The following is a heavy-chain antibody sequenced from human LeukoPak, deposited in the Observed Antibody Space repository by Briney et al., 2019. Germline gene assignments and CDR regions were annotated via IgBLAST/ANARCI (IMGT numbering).Heavy chain of an antibody. CDR3: AKDLYSSGWYNYFDP. J-gene: IGHJ5*02. V-gene: IGHV3-30*18. Sequence: QTGGSLRLSCAASGFTLSSYGMHWVRQAPGKGLEWVAMISYDGSNKQYTDFVKGRFTISRDNSKNTLYLQMNSLGAEDTAVYHCAKDLYSSGWYNYFDPWGQGALVTVSS. CDR1: GFTLSSYG. CDR2: ISYDGSNK. D-gene: IGHD6-19*01.